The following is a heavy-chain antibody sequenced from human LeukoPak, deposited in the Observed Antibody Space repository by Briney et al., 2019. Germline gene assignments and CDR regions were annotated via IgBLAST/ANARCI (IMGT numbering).Heavy chain of an antibody. J-gene: IGHJ5*02. CDR3: ASSGGDFWSGYNWFDP. CDR1: GGSFSGYY. D-gene: IGHD3-3*01. CDR2: INHSGST. V-gene: IGHV4-34*01. Sequence: PSETLSLTCAVYGGSFSGYYWSWIRQPPGKGLEWIGEINHSGSTNYNPSLKSRVTISVDTSKNQFSLKLSSVTAADTAVYYCASSGGDFWSGYNWFDPWGQGTLVTVSS.